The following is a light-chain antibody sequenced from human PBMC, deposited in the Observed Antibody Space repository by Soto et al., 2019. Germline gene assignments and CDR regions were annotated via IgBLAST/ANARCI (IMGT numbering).Light chain of an antibody. Sequence: SYELTQPPSVSVAPGQTATITCGGNNIATKHVHWYQQKPGQAPLLVVYGDTDRPSGIPERISGSESANTVTLTITRAQVDYDADYYCQVRDSSTGVVVPGSKVTVL. CDR3: QVRDSSTGV. CDR1: NIATKH. J-gene: IGLJ1*01. CDR2: GDT. V-gene: IGLV3-9*01.